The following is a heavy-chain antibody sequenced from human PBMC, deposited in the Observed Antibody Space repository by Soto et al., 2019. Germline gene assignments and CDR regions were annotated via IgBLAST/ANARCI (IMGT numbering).Heavy chain of an antibody. CDR2: ISGGVIYT. CDR1: GFSFSTYA. V-gene: IGHV3-23*01. J-gene: IGHJ5*01. CDR3: AKVGYYNSGWFDS. Sequence: EVQLLESGGGLAQPRGSLRLSCTASGFSFSTYAMSWVRQAPGKGLEWVSTISGGVIYTYYADSVKGRFTVSRDNSKNTLFLQMNSLRAEDTATYYCAKVGYYNSGWFDSWGQGTLVTVSS. D-gene: IGHD6-25*01.